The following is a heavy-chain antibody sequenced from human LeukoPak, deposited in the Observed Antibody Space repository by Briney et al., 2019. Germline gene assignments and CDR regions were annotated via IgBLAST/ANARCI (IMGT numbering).Heavy chain of an antibody. CDR3: AKFDSIVVVPAAISTLFDY. V-gene: IGHV3-23*01. J-gene: IGHJ4*02. CDR1: GFTFSSYA. D-gene: IGHD2-2*01. CDR2: ISGSGGST. Sequence: HPGGSLRLSCAASGFTFSSYAMSWVRQAPGKGLEWVSAISGSGGSTYYADSVKGRFTISRDNSKNTLYLQMNSLRAEDTAVYYCAKFDSIVVVPAAISTLFDYWGQGTLVTVSS.